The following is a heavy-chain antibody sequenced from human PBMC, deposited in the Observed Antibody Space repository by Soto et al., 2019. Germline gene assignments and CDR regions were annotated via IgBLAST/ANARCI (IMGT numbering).Heavy chain of an antibody. CDR3: GRDGKITGQIWLFVPSYYGYHGMGV. J-gene: IGHJ6*02. CDR2: IIPIFGTA. V-gene: IGHV1-69*13. Sequence: SVKVSCKASGGTFSSYAISWVRQAPGQGLEWMGGIIPIFGTANYAQKFQGRVTITADESTSTAYMELSSLRSEDTAVYYCGRDGKITGQIWLFVPSYYGYHGMGVWGQGATLTGS. CDR1: GGTFSSYA. D-gene: IGHD3-9*01.